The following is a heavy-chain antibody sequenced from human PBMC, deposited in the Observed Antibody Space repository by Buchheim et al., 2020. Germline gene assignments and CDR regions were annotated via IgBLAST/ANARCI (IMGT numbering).Heavy chain of an antibody. D-gene: IGHD5-24*01. J-gene: IGHJ3*02. CDR3: ARGARKRWLNSAFDI. V-gene: IGHV3-74*01. CDR2: INSDGSRT. Sequence: EVQLVESGGGLVQPGGSLRLSCAASGFTFSSYWMHWVRQAPGKGLVWVSRINSDGSRTSYADSVKGRFTISSDTAKNTLYLQMNSLRAEDTAVYYCARGARKRWLNSAFDIWGQGT. CDR1: GFTFSSYW.